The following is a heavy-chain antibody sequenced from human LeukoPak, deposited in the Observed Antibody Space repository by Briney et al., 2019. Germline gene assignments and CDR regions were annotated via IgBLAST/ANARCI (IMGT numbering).Heavy chain of an antibody. D-gene: IGHD3-10*01. J-gene: IGHJ4*02. CDR3: ARDSMVRGVLSSIY. V-gene: IGHV3-48*04. CDR2: INTGSSTM. Sequence: HPGGSLRLSCAASGFTFSSYSMNWVRQAPGKGLEWVSYINTGSSTMYYADSVKGRFTISRDNAKNSLYLQMNSLRAEDTAVYYCARDSMVRGVLSSIYWGQGTLVTVSS. CDR1: GFTFSSYS.